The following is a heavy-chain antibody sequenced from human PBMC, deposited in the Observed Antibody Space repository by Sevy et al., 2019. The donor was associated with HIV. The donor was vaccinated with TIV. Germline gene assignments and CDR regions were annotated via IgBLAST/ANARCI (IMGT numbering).Heavy chain of an antibody. J-gene: IGHJ6*02. D-gene: IGHD3-3*01. V-gene: IGHV1-3*01. CDR3: ARGGMGQGSGYSSYYYYYYGMDV. Sequence: ASVKVSCKASGYTFTSYAMHWVRQAPGQRLEWMGWINAGNGNTKYSQKFQGRVTITRDTSANTAYMELSSLRSEDTAVYYCARGGMGQGSGYSSYYYYYYGMDVWGQGTTVTVSS. CDR2: INAGNGNT. CDR1: GYTFTSYA.